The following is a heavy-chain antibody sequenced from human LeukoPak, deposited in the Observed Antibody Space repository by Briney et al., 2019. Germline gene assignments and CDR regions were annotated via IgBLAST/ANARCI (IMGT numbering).Heavy chain of an antibody. CDR2: TSYNGNNK. CDR1: GFTFSSYA. Sequence: GRSLRLSCVATGFTFSSYAMHWVRQAPGKGLEWVAGTSYNGNNKFYADSVKGRFSISRDNSKNTLYPQMDSLRAEDTAVYYCAKGDNYYDSSGYYHVRALFDYWGQGALVTVSS. V-gene: IGHV3-30*04. J-gene: IGHJ4*02. CDR3: AKGDNYYDSSGYYHVRALFDY. D-gene: IGHD3-22*01.